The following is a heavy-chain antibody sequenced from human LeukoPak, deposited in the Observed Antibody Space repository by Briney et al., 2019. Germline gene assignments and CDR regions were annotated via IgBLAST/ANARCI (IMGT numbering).Heavy chain of an antibody. CDR1: GFTFSSYW. CDR2: ITKKADGGTA. CDR3: TRGPRPFDY. V-gene: IGHV3-15*01. J-gene: IGHJ4*02. Sequence: GGSLRLSCAASGFTFSSYWMSWVRQAPGKGLEWVGRITKKADGGTAVYAPPVNGRFTISRDDSKDMLYLQMNSLKTEDTAVYYCTRGPRPFDYWGQGTLVTVSS.